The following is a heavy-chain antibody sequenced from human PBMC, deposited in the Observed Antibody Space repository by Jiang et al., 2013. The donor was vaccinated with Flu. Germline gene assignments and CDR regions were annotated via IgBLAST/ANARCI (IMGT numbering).Heavy chain of an antibody. Sequence: VQLVESGGGLVKPGGSLRLSCAASGFTFSSYSMNWVRQAPGKGLEWVSSISSSSSYIYYADSVKGRFTISRDNAKNSLYLQMNSLRAEDTAVYYCARAAAGPGYGNTGEDAFDIWGQGTMVTVSS. CDR3: ARAAAGPGYGNTGEDAFDI. CDR1: GFTFSSYS. V-gene: IGHV3-21*01. D-gene: IGHD6-13*01. CDR2: ISSSSSYI. J-gene: IGHJ3*02.